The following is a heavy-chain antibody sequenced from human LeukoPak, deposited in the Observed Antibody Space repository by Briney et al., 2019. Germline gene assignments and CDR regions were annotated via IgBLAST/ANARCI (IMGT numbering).Heavy chain of an antibody. V-gene: IGHV4-59*01. CDR3: VRGGIVGTSARVPLFDN. Sequence: SETLSLTCTVSGGSISSYYWSWVRQPPGKGLEWIGYIYFSGSTNYNPSLKSRVNMSVVASKNQFSLNLSSVTPADTAVYYCVRGGIVGTSARVPLFDNWGQGTLVTVSS. J-gene: IGHJ4*02. D-gene: IGHD2-21*01. CDR2: IYFSGST. CDR1: GGSISSYY.